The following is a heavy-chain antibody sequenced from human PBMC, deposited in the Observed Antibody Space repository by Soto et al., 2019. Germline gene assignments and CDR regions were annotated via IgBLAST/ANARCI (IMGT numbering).Heavy chain of an antibody. Sequence: GASVKVSCKASGYIFTSYYMHWVRQAPGQGLEWMGIIDPITGSPKYAQKFQGRVSMTRDTSTNTVYMDLSSLKSEDTAVYYCATEMAKIRGVYFDYWGQGTRVTVSS. D-gene: IGHD5-12*01. J-gene: IGHJ4*02. CDR1: GYIFTSYY. V-gene: IGHV1-46*01. CDR3: ATEMAKIRGVYFDY. CDR2: IDPITGSP.